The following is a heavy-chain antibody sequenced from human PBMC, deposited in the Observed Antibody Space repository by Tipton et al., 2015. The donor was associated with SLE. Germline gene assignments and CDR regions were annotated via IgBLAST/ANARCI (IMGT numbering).Heavy chain of an antibody. D-gene: IGHD6-6*01. V-gene: IGHV4-34*01. CDR3: ARGRGSSSSKYYYYYGMDV. CDR2: INHSGST. J-gene: IGHJ6*02. Sequence: TLSLTCAVYGGSFSGYYWSWIRQPPGKGLEWIGEINHSGSTNYNPALKSRVPISVDTSKNHFSLKLSSVTAADTAVYYCARGRGSSSSKYYYYYGMDVWGQGTTVTVSS. CDR1: GGSFSGYY.